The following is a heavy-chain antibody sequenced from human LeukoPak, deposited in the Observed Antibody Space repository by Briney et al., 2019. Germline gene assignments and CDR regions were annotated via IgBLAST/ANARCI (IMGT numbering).Heavy chain of an antibody. CDR2: TYYSGFT. V-gene: IGHV4-30-4*01. CDR1: GGSISTDSYY. Sequence: PSETLSLTCTVSGGSISTDSYYWNWIRQPPGKGLEWIAFTYYSGFTSYNPSPKSRVTISVDTSKNQFSLKLTSVTAADTAVYFCARVRWQLGNAFDIWGQGTLVSVSS. D-gene: IGHD1-1*01. J-gene: IGHJ3*02. CDR3: ARVRWQLGNAFDI.